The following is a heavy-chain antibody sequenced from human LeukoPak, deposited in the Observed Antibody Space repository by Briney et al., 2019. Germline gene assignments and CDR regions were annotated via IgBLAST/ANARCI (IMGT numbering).Heavy chain of an antibody. Sequence: GGSLRLSCAASGFTFSTYAMSWVRQAPGKGLEWGSTISGGGGSTYYADSVQGRFTISRDNSKNTLYLQMNSLRADDTAVYYCAKDRVGLDCWGQGTLVTVSS. J-gene: IGHJ4*02. CDR2: ISGGGGST. V-gene: IGHV3-23*01. CDR3: AKDRVGLDC. CDR1: GFTFSTYA. D-gene: IGHD1-26*01.